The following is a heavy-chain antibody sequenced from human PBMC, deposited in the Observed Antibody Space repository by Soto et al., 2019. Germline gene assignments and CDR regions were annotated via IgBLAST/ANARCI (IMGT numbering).Heavy chain of an antibody. Sequence: ASVKVSCKASGYTFTSYYMHWVRQAPGQGLERMGIINPSGGSTSYAQKFQGRVTMTRDTSTSTVYMELSSLRSEDTAVYYCARLRGTVTKIPERRGGWFDPWG. D-gene: IGHD4-4*01. V-gene: IGHV1-46*01. J-gene: IGHJ5*02. CDR1: GYTFTSYY. CDR3: ARLRGTVTKIPERRGGWFDP. CDR2: INPSGGST.